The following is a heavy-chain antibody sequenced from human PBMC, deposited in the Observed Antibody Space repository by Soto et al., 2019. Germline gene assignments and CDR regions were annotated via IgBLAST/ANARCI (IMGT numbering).Heavy chain of an antibody. CDR3: ARSELRFLEWLLFAY. V-gene: IGHV1-69*01. Sequence: QVQLVQSGAEVKKPGSSVNVSCKASGGTFSSYAISWVRQAPGQGLEWMGGIIPIFGTANYAQKFQGRVTITADESTSTAYMELSSLRSEDTAVYYCARSELRFLEWLLFAYWGQGTLVTVSS. J-gene: IGHJ4*02. CDR2: IIPIFGTA. CDR1: GGTFSSYA. D-gene: IGHD3-3*01.